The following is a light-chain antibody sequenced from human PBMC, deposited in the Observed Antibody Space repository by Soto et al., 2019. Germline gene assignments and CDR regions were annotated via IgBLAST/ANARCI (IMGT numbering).Light chain of an antibody. V-gene: IGKV1-39*01. CDR1: QSIGNY. CDR3: QHSYNLPRT. Sequence: DIQMTQSPSFLSASVGDRVTITGRASQSIGNYLNWHQQRPGNAPKLLIHTASNLQSGVPSRFSGSGSGTYVTLTISSLQPEDFATYYCQHSYNLPRTFGQGTKLEIK. CDR2: TAS. J-gene: IGKJ2*01.